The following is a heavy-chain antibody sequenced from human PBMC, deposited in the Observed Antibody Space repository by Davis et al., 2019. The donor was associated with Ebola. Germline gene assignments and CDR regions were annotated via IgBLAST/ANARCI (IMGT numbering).Heavy chain of an antibody. Sequence: ASAQDSCKASGYTFTSYAMHWVRQAPGQGLEWMAVINRNDDTTTYAQKFQGRVTMTSDTTTNTVYMQLYSLRSEDTDIYYCAAERSGSYYFNWGQGTLVTVSS. V-gene: IGHV1-46*01. CDR2: INRNDDTT. CDR3: AAERSGSYYFN. D-gene: IGHD1-26*01. J-gene: IGHJ4*01. CDR1: GYTFTSYA.